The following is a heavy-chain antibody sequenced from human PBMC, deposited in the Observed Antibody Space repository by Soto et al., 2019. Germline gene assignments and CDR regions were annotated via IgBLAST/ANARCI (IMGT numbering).Heavy chain of an antibody. CDR1: GVSISNSSYY. CDR2: IYYSGIT. J-gene: IGHJ4*02. Sequence: PSETLSLTCTVSGVSISNSSYYWGWIRRPPGKVLEWIGTIYYSGITYYNPSLKSRVTISVDTSKNLFSLKLTSVTAADSAVYYCARHGSNWGQGTLVTVSS. V-gene: IGHV4-39*01. CDR3: ARHGSN.